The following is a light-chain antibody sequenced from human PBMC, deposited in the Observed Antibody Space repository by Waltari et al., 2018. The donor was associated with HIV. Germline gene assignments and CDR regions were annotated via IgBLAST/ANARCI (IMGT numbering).Light chain of an antibody. CDR3: QHYNHGPPLT. V-gene: IGKV3-15*01. CDR2: GAS. J-gene: IGKJ4*01. Sequence: EIVMPQSPATLSVFPGERATLSCRASQSVSSNLAWYQQKPGQAPRPLIYGASTRATGIPARFSGSGSGTEFTLTISGLQSEDFAVYYCQHYNHGPPLTFGGGTKVEIK. CDR1: QSVSSN.